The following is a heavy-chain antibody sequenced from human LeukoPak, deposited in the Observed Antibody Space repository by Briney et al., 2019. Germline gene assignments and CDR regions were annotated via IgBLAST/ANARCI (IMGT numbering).Heavy chain of an antibody. CDR3: ARASSGYFWNNWFDP. D-gene: IGHD3-22*01. J-gene: IGHJ5*02. CDR2: IIPIFGTA. V-gene: IGHV1-69*13. CDR1: GGTFSSYA. Sequence: SVKVSCKASGGTFSSYAISWVRQAPGQGLEWMGGIIPIFGTANYAQKFQGRVMITADESTSTAYMELSSLRSEDTAVYYCARASSGYFWNNWFDPWGQGTLVTVSS.